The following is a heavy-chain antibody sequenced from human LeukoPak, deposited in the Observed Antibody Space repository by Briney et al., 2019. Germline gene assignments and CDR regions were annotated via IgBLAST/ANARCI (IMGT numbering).Heavy chain of an antibody. V-gene: IGHV4-34*01. Sequence: SGTLSPTCAVYGGSFSGYYWSWIRQPPGKGLEWIGEINHSGSTNYNPSLKSRVTISVDTSKNQFSLKLSSVTAADTAVYYCAMPDYGSGSFPYMDVWGKGTTVTVSS. CDR1: GGSFSGYY. J-gene: IGHJ6*03. CDR3: AMPDYGSGSFPYMDV. CDR2: INHSGST. D-gene: IGHD3-10*01.